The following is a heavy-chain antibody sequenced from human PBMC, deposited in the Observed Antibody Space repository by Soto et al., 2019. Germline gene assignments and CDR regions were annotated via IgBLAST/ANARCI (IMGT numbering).Heavy chain of an antibody. J-gene: IGHJ6*02. Sequence: QVQLVQSGAEVKKPGSSVKVSCKASGGTFSSYAISWVRQAPGQGLEWMGGIIPIFGTANYAQKFQGRVTITADKSTSTAYMELSSLRSEDTAVYYCARGGLAAAGTFYYYNGMDVWGQGTTVTVSS. CDR1: GGTFSSYA. V-gene: IGHV1-69*06. CDR2: IIPIFGTA. D-gene: IGHD6-13*01. CDR3: ARGGLAAAGTFYYYNGMDV.